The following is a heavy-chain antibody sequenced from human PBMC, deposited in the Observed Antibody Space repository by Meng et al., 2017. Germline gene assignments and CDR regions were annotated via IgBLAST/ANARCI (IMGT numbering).Heavy chain of an antibody. CDR2: ISAYNGNT. J-gene: IGHJ4*02. Sequence: QVGLVQCGAEVKKPGASVKVSCKASGYTFTGYGISWVRQAPGKGLEWMGWISAYNGNTNYAQKLQGRVTMTTDTSTSTAYMELRSLRSDDTAVYYCARETYYDFWSGYGHFDYWGQGTLVTVSS. V-gene: IGHV1-18*01. CDR3: ARETYYDFWSGYGHFDY. D-gene: IGHD3-3*01. CDR1: GYTFTGYG.